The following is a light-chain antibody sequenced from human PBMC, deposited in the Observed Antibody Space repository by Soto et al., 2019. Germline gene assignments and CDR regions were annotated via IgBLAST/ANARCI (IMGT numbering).Light chain of an antibody. Sequence: DIQMTQSPSFVSASIGDRVTITCRASQDIGVRLAWCQQKPGKAPKYLIQSASSLQSGVPSTFSGSGSRTDFTLTIHSLHPEDFATYYCLQVYKFPRTFGQGNKVEIK. CDR1: QDIGVR. V-gene: IGKV1-12*01. CDR3: LQVYKFPRT. J-gene: IGKJ1*01. CDR2: SAS.